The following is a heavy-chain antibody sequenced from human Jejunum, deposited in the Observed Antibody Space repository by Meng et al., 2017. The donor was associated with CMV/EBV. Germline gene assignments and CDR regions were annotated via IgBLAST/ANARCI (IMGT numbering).Heavy chain of an antibody. D-gene: IGHD5-12*01. J-gene: IGHJ3*01. CDR2: INADGSET. CDR1: GFSFNTNR. V-gene: IGHV3-7*01. Sequence: AASGFSFNTNRMNWVRQAPGKGLEWVANINADGSETYYVDSVRGRFTISRDNAKNSLYLQMNGLRVEDTAVYYCARMGYGFESFDVWGQGTMVTVSS. CDR3: ARMGYGFESFDV.